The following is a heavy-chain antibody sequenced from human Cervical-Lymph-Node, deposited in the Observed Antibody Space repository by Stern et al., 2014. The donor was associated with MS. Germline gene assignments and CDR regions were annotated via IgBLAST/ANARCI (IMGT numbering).Heavy chain of an antibody. Sequence: QVQLVESGPGLVKPSETLSLTCAVSGGSISSRYWGWIRQPPGKGLEWIGLISHSGDTKYNPSLKSRVTLSLDTSNNQFSLQVTPVPAADTAVYYCARLSTAVDFWGQGTLVTVSS. CDR1: GGSISSRY. V-gene: IGHV4-59*08. CDR2: ISHSGDT. J-gene: IGHJ4*02. CDR3: ARLSTAVDF.